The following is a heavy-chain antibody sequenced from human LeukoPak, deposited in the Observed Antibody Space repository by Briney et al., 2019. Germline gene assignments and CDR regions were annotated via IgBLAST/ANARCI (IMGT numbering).Heavy chain of an antibody. Sequence: GGSLRLSCAASGFTFSGFAMHWVRQAPGKGLEWVAVISIDGSREHYADSVKGRFTISRDNSKNTVYLQMNSLRPEDTAVYYCAREGEDDFWSGFDFWGQGTLVTVSS. CDR2: ISIDGSRE. CDR1: GFTFSGFA. J-gene: IGHJ4*02. D-gene: IGHD3-3*01. V-gene: IGHV3-30*01. CDR3: AREGEDDFWSGFDF.